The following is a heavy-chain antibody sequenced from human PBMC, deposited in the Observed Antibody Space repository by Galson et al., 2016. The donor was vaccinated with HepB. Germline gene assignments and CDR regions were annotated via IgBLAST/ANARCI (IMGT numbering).Heavy chain of an antibody. J-gene: IGHJ4*02. Sequence: SLRLSCAASGPTFSTYWMYWVRQAPGKGLEWVAAIKTDGSDKYYADSVKGRCTISRDNADNSLYLQMNSLRAEDTAVYYCARGKGGSFLDHWGQGAQVTVSS. CDR1: GPTFSTYW. D-gene: IGHD1-26*01. V-gene: IGHV3-7*03. CDR2: IKTDGSDK. CDR3: ARGKGGSFLDH.